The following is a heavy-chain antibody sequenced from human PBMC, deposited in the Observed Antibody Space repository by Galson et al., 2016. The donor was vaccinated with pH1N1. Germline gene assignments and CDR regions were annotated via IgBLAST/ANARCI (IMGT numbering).Heavy chain of an antibody. CDR3: AREDYYDTDLSDWYFDL. J-gene: IGHJ2*01. Sequence: SVKVSCKASGGTFGSYGINWVRQAPGQGLEWMGGIIPIFNTAKYAQNFQGRVTITADESTTTAYMQLSSLRSEDTAVYYCAREDYYDTDLSDWYFDLWGRGTLLTVSS. CDR2: IIPIFNTA. D-gene: IGHD3-22*01. V-gene: IGHV1-69*13. CDR1: GGTFGSYG.